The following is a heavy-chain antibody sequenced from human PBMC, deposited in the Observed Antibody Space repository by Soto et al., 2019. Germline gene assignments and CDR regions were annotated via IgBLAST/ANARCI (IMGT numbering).Heavy chain of an antibody. CDR1: GFTFSSYS. CDR2: ISSSSSNI. D-gene: IGHD4-17*01. J-gene: IGHJ5*02. V-gene: IGHV3-48*01. Sequence: EVQLVESGGGLVQPGGSLRLSCAASGFTFSSYSMNWVRQAPGKGLEWGSYISSSSSNIYYADSVKGRFTISRDKAKNSLYRQMNSLRAEDTAVYYCAREGGDLNWFDPWGQGTLVTVSS. CDR3: AREGGDLNWFDP.